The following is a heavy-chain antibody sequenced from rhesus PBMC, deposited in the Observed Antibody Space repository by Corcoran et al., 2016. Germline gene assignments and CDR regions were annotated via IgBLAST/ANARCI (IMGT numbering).Heavy chain of an antibody. CDR2: IYWVDDK. V-gene: IGHV2-174*01. CDR3: ARGLRGMITGP. Sequence: QVTLKESGPALVKPPQTLTLTCPFSGFSLHPSGKGVGWNRQPPGKALEWLALIYWVDDKRYSTSLKSRLTISKDTSKNQVVLTMTNMDPVDTATYYCARGLRGMITGPWGPGVLVTVSS. D-gene: IGHD3-9*01. J-gene: IGHJ5-1*01. CDR1: GFSLHPSGKG.